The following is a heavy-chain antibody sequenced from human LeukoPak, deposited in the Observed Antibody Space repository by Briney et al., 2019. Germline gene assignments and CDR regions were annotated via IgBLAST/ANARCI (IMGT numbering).Heavy chain of an antibody. J-gene: IGHJ3*02. CDR1: GYSFTDYY. D-gene: IGHD3-22*01. CDR2: INPNSGGT. CDR3: ARAGLWDHSDSSGYHNGAFDI. V-gene: IGHV1-2*02. Sequence: ASVKVSCKASGYSFTDYYLHWARQAPGQGLEWMGLINPNSGGTNYAQKFQGRVTMTRDTSISTAYMELSRLTSDDTAVFYCARAGLWDHSDSSGYHNGAFDIWGQGTMVTVSS.